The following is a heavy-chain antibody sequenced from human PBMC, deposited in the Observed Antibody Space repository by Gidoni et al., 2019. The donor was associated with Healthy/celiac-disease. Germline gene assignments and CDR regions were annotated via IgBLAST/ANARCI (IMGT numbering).Heavy chain of an antibody. CDR1: TFINYA. Sequence: EGQLVASGVGLVQPGGSLGRSCESSTFINYAMSWVRQTPWKGLEWVSGISGTDDSIYYGDSVKGRFTISRDDSKNTLYLQMDSLRVDDTAVYYCAKDWWSDAFHIWGQGTTVTVSS. CDR3: AKDWWSDAFHI. J-gene: IGHJ3*02. V-gene: IGHV3-23*04. CDR2: ISGTDDSI. D-gene: IGHD2-15*01.